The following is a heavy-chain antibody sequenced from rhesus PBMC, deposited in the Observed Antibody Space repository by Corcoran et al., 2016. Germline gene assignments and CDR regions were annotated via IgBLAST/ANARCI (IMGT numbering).Heavy chain of an antibody. V-gene: IGHV4-160*01. CDR2: RYDSGGKT. J-gene: IGHJ4*01. Sequence: QVQLQESGPGLVKPSETLSLTCAVSGGSISRTYWTWIRQPPGKGLGGVGRRYDSGGKTDYNPSLTSRVTIATDTSKKQFSLKVSSVTAADTAVYYCARNSYSGSYYLDYWGQGVLVTVSS. CDR1: GGSISRTY. CDR3: ARNSYSGSYYLDY. D-gene: IGHD3-16*01.